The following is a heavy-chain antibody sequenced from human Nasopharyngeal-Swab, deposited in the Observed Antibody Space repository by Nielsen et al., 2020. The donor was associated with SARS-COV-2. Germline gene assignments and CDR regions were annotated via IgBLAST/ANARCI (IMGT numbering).Heavy chain of an antibody. D-gene: IGHD5/OR15-5a*01. CDR2: SYHSWST. V-gene: IGHV4-30-2*01. CDR3: ARDHLVYGALGAVDI. CDR1: RDSLSSGGYS. J-gene: IGHJ3*02. Sequence: QAPSHPPAVPRDSLSSGGYSSGWIRQQPGKGLEWIGYSYHSWSTYYNPSLKSRVTISVDRSKNQFSLKLSSVTAADTAVYYCARDHLVYGALGAVDIWGQGTMVTVSS.